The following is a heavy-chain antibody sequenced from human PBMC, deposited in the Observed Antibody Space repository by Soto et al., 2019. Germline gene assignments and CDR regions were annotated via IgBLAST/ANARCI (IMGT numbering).Heavy chain of an antibody. CDR1: GGTFSSYA. CDR3: ASGPPHLLRGAFDI. Sequence: QVQLVQSGAEVKKPGSSVKVSCKASGGTFSSYAISWVRQAPGQGLEWMGGSIPIFDTAKYAQKFQGRVTMTADDSTSTAYMEVSSLRSEDTAVYYCASGPPHLLRGAFDIWGQGTMVTVSS. J-gene: IGHJ3*02. D-gene: IGHD2-15*01. V-gene: IGHV1-69*01. CDR2: SIPIFDTA.